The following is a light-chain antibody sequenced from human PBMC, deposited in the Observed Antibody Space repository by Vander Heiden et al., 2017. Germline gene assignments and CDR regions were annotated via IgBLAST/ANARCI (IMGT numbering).Light chain of an antibody. Sequence: NFMLTQPLSVSHSPGKTVTISCTRSSGSIASDSVQWYQQRPGSSPTTVIYEHNHRPFGVPDRFSGSIDRSSNSASLTISGLKTEDEADYYCQSYDTNNWVFGGGTKLTVL. CDR1: SGSIASDS. CDR3: QSYDTNNWV. V-gene: IGLV6-57*01. J-gene: IGLJ3*02. CDR2: EHN.